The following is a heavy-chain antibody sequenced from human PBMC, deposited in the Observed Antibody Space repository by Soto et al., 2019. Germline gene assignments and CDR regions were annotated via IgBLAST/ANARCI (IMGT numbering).Heavy chain of an antibody. D-gene: IGHD3-3*01. CDR1: GFTFSNYA. Sequence: GGSLRLSCAASGFTFSNYAMSWVRQAPGKGLEWVSGIIDSGGRTYYSDSVKGRFTISRDNSKNTLYLQMNRLRAEDTAVYYCAKSSQSWNYYYFVMDVWGHGITVTVSS. J-gene: IGHJ6*02. CDR3: AKSSQSWNYYYFVMDV. V-gene: IGHV3-23*01. CDR2: IIDSGGRT.